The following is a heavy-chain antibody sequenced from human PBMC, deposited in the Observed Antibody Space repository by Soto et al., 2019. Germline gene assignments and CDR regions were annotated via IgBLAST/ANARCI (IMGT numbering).Heavy chain of an antibody. CDR3: AKEGCSSTSCYVGANYYYGMDV. V-gene: IGHV3-30*18. J-gene: IGHJ6*02. CDR2: ISYDGSNK. CDR1: GFTFSRYG. D-gene: IGHD2-2*01. Sequence: SLRLSCAASGFTFSRYGMHWVRQAPGKGLEWVAVISYDGSNKYYADSVKGRFTISRDNSKNTLYLQMNSLRAEDTAVYYCAKEGCSSTSCYVGANYYYGMDVWGQGTTGTVSS.